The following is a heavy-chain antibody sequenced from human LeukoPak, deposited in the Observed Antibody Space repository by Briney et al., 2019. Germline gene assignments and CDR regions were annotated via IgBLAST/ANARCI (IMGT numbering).Heavy chain of an antibody. V-gene: IGHV1-69*13. CDR3: ARGGYCSGGSCYSTMSPSNY. CDR2: IIPIFGTA. J-gene: IGHJ4*02. CDR1: GGTFSSYA. Sequence: ASVKVSCKASGGTFSSYAISWVRQAPGQGLEWMGGIIPIFGTANYAQKFQGRVTITADESTSTAYMELSSLRSEDTAVYYCARGGYCSGGSCYSTMSPSNYWGQGTLVTVSS. D-gene: IGHD2-15*01.